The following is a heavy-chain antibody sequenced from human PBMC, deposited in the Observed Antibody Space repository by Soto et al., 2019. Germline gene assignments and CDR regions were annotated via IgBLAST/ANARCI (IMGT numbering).Heavy chain of an antibody. D-gene: IGHD3-3*01. Sequence: EVQLLESGGGLVQPGGSLRLSCAASGFTFSSYAMSWVRQAPGKGLEWVSAISGSGGSTYYADSVKGRFTISRDNSKNTLYLQMNSLRAEDTAVYYCEKGQAIFGVVTLNWFDPWGQGTLVTVSS. V-gene: IGHV3-23*01. J-gene: IGHJ5*02. CDR1: GFTFSSYA. CDR3: EKGQAIFGVVTLNWFDP. CDR2: ISGSGGST.